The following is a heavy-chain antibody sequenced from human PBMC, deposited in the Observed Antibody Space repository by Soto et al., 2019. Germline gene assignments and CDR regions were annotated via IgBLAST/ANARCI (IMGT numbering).Heavy chain of an antibody. CDR1: DGSIISSSYY. Sequence: SQPLSLTCSVADGSIISSSYYWGWISQPPGKGLEWIGSIYYSGSIYYNPSLKSRVTISVDTSKNQFSLKLSSVTAAETAVYYCARQSSGWYNWFDPWGQGTLVT. CDR2: IYYSGSI. V-gene: IGHV4-39*01. J-gene: IGHJ5*02. D-gene: IGHD6-19*01. CDR3: ARQSSGWYNWFDP.